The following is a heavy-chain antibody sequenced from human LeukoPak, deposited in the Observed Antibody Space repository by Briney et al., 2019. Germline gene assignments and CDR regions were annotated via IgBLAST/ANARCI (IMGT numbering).Heavy chain of an antibody. D-gene: IGHD6-19*01. CDR1: GASISSYY. CDR2: IYYSGST. J-gene: IGHJ6*02. V-gene: IGHV4-59*08. CDR3: ARHRAGTYYYYYGMDV. Sequence: SETLSLTCTVSGASISSYYWSWIRQPPGKGLEWIGYIYYSGSTNYNPSLKSRVTISVDTSKNQFSLKLSSVTAADTAVYYCARHRAGTYYYYYGMDVWGQGTTVTVSS.